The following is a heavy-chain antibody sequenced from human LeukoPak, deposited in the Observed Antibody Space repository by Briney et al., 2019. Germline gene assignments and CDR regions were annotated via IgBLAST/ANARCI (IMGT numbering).Heavy chain of an antibody. CDR2: IYYSGST. D-gene: IGHD3-22*01. CDR3: ARHKEDFHDSSGPNFWYFDL. V-gene: IGHV4-39*01. CDR1: GDSIKSDSYY. Sequence: KPSETLSLTCTVSGDSIKSDSYYWGRIRQPPGKGLEWIGTIYYSGSTYYNPSLKSRVTISVDTSKNQFSVKLSSVTAADTALYYCARHKEDFHDSSGPNFWYFDLWGRGTLVTVSS. J-gene: IGHJ2*01.